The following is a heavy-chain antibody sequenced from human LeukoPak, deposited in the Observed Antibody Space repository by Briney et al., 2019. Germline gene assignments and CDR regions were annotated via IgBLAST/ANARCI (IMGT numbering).Heavy chain of an antibody. Sequence: PSETLSLTCTVSGGSISSGGYYWSWIRQPPGKGLEWIGYIYHSGSTYYNPSLKSRVTISVDRSKNQFSLKLSSVTAADTAVYYCARDRLDCSSTSCPRERFDYWGQGTLVTVSS. CDR2: IYHSGST. CDR1: GGSISSGGYY. D-gene: IGHD2-2*01. J-gene: IGHJ4*02. V-gene: IGHV4-30-2*01. CDR3: ARDRLDCSSTSCPRERFDY.